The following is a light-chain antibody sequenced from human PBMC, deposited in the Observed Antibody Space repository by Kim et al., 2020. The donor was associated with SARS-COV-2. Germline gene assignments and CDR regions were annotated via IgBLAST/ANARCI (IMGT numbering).Light chain of an antibody. CDR3: QQYHHWRS. V-gene: IGKV3-15*01. Sequence: EIVMTQSPATLSVSPGERATLSCTASQNVSNNLAWYQQKPVQSPRLLIYGASTRATGFPARFSGSGSVTEFTLTISSLQSEDFGIYFCQQYHHWRSFGQGTKVDIK. CDR1: QNVSNN. CDR2: GAS. J-gene: IGKJ1*01.